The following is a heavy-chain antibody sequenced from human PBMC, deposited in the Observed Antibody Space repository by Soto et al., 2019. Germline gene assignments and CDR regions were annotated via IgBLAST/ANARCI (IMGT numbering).Heavy chain of an antibody. CDR1: GDSISSYY. Sequence: ETLSLTCTVSGDSISSYYWSWIRQPPGKGLEWIGDIYHSGSTNYNHSLKSRVTISVDKSKNQFSLKLSSVTAADTAVYYCASVRGGYYYAMDVWGQGTTVTVSS. CDR2: IYHSGST. CDR3: ASVRGGYYYAMDV. D-gene: IGHD3-10*02. V-gene: IGHV4-59*12. J-gene: IGHJ6*02.